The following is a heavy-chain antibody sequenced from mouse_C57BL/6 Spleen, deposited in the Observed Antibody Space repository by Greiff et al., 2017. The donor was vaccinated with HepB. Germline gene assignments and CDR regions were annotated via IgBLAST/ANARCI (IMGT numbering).Heavy chain of an antibody. CDR2: IDPSDSYT. D-gene: IGHD3-2*02. CDR3: ARGGSGYGGFDY. Sequence: QVQLQQPGAELVKPGASVKLSCQASGYTFTSYWMQWVKQRPGQGLEWIGEIDPSDSYTNYNQKFKGKATLTVDTSSSTAYMQLSSLTSEDSAVYYCARGGSGYGGFDYWGQGTTLTVSS. V-gene: IGHV1-50*01. J-gene: IGHJ2*01. CDR1: GYTFTSYW.